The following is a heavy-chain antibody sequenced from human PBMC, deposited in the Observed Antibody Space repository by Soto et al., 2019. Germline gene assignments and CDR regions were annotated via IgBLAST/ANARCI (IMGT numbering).Heavy chain of an antibody. D-gene: IGHD1-26*01. CDR1: GFTFDDYS. CDR2: INWNSDNI. CDR3: ATSGIVAATFTEFDF. Sequence: DVQLVESGGGLVQPGRSLRLSCAASGFTFDDYSMHWVRQAPGKGLEWVSGINWNSDNIGYADSVKGRFTISRDNARNSLFLQMRSLKAEDTAFYYCATSGIVAATFTEFDFWGQGTLVTVSS. J-gene: IGHJ4*02. V-gene: IGHV3-9*01.